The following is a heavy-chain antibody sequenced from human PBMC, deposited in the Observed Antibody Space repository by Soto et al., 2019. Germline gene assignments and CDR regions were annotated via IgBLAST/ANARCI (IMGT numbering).Heavy chain of an antibody. CDR3: ARDKRGEAYCSSTSCYPYWFDP. Sequence: GASVKVSCKASGYTFTSYAMHWVRQAPGQRLEWMGWINAGNGNTKYSQKFQGRVTITRDTSASTAYMELSSLRSEDTAVYYCARDKRGEAYCSSTSCYPYWFDPWGQGTLVTVSS. CDR2: INAGNGNT. D-gene: IGHD2-2*01. V-gene: IGHV1-3*01. CDR1: GYTFTSYA. J-gene: IGHJ5*02.